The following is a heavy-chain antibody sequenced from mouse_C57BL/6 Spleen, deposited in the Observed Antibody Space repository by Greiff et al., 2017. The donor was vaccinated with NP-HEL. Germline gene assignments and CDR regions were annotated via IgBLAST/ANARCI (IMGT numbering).Heavy chain of an antibody. D-gene: IGHD1-1*01. CDR1: GFNIKDDY. J-gene: IGHJ1*03. V-gene: IGHV14-4*01. Sequence: EVQLQQSGAELVRPGASVKLSCTASGFNIKDDYMHWVKQRPEQGLEWIGWIDPENGDTEYASKFQGKATITADTSSNTAYLQLSSLTSEDTAVYYCTTHGRKHWYFDVWGTGTTVTVSS. CDR3: TTHGRKHWYFDV. CDR2: IDPENGDT.